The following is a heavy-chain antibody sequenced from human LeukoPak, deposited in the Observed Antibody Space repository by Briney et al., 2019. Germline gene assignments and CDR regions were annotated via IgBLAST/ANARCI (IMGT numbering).Heavy chain of an antibody. CDR3: SRGPSWGDWYFDL. CDR1: GFTFSSYA. Sequence: GGSLRLSCAASGFTFSSYAMHWVRQAPGKGLEWVAVISHDGGNKYNADSVKGRFTISRDNSNNTLYLQMNGLRTEDTAVYYCSRGPSWGDWYFDLWGRGTLVTVSS. V-gene: IGHV3-30*04. D-gene: IGHD7-27*01. J-gene: IGHJ2*01. CDR2: ISHDGGNK.